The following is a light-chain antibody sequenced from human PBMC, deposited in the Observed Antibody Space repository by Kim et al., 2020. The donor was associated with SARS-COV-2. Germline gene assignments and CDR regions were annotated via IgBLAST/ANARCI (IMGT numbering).Light chain of an antibody. V-gene: IGKV3-20*01. CDR1: QSVSSTY. CDR3: QQYDTSRT. CDR2: DAS. J-gene: IGKJ1*01. Sequence: LSPGKRATLSCRASQSVSSTYLAWCQQKPGQAPRLLMSDASTRATGIPDRFSGSGSETDFTLTISRLEPEDFAVYYCQQYDTSRTFGQGTKVDIK.